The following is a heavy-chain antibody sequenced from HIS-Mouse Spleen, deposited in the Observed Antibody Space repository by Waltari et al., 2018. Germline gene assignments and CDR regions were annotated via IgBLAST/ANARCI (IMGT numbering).Heavy chain of an antibody. CDR2: TYYSSAT. V-gene: IGHV4-31*03. Sequence: QVQLQESGPGLVKPSQTLSLTCTVSGGSISSVGYYWSWIRHHPGKGVEWIGYTYYSSATYSQPSLRRRGTRSVDTSKNQFSLKLSSGTAADTAVYYCARSPYYDFWSGYSDNWFDPWGQGTLVTVSS. CDR3: ARSPYYDFWSGYSDNWFDP. J-gene: IGHJ5*02. D-gene: IGHD3-3*01. CDR1: GGSISSVGYY.